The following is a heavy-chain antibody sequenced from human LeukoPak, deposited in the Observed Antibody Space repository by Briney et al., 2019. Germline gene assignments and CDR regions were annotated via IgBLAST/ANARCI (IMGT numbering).Heavy chain of an antibody. CDR2: ISYDGSNK. V-gene: IGHV3-30*18. D-gene: IGHD3-10*02. CDR1: GFTFSSYG. J-gene: IGHJ4*02. CDR3: AKGGITMSTSLDY. Sequence: GRSLRLSCAASGFTFSSYGMHWVRQAPGKGLEWVAVISYDGSNKCYADSVKGRFTISRDNSKNTLYLQMNSLRAEDTAVYYCAKGGITMSTSLDYWGQGTLVTVSS.